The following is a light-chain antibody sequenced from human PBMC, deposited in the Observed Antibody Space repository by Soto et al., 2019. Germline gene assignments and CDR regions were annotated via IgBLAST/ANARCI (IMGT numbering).Light chain of an antibody. CDR1: QSVSSN. CDR3: QQYNNWPLT. CDR2: GAS. J-gene: IGKJ4*01. Sequence: EIVMTQSPATLSVSPGERATLSCRASQSVSSNLAWYQQKPGQVPRLLIYGASTKATGISGRFSGSGSGTEFTLTISSLQSEDFAVYYCQQYNNWPLTFGGETKVEIK. V-gene: IGKV3-15*01.